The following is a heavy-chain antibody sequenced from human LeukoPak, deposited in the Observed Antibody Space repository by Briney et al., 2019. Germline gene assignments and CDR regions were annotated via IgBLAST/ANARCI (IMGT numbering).Heavy chain of an antibody. CDR2: ISGSGGST. D-gene: IGHD6-19*01. Sequence: GGSLRLSCAASGFNFSSYAMSWVRQAPGKGLEWVSAISGSGGSTYYADSVKGRFTISRDNSKNTLYLQMNSLRAEDTAVYYCAKDLYSSGWYLNYFDYWGQGTLVTVSS. CDR1: GFNFSSYA. V-gene: IGHV3-23*01. CDR3: AKDLYSSGWYLNYFDY. J-gene: IGHJ4*02.